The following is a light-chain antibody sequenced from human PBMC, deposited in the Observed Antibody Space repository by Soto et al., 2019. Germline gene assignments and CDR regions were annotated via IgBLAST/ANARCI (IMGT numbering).Light chain of an antibody. Sequence: QSVLTQPAPVSGSPGQSITISCTGTGSDIGSYNFVSWYQHHPGKAPQLMIYEVTHRPSGVSDRFSGSKSDNTASLSISGLQAEDEADYYCYSYTSSSTYVFGTGTKVTVL. CDR2: EVT. CDR1: GSDIGSYNF. CDR3: YSYTSSSTYV. V-gene: IGLV2-14*01. J-gene: IGLJ1*01.